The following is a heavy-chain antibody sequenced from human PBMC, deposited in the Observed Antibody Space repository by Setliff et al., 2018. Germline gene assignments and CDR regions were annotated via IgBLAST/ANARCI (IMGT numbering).Heavy chain of an antibody. D-gene: IGHD1-26*01. Sequence: GGSLRLSCAASGFTFGDFAMTWVRQAPGKGLEWVSGIGGRGISTYYADSVKGRFIISRDNSENTLYLQMNSLRAEDTAVYYCAKDFRGSYLVSPLDYWGQGTPVTVSS. CDR3: AKDFRGSYLVSPLDY. CDR1: GFTFGDFA. CDR2: IGGRGIST. J-gene: IGHJ4*02. V-gene: IGHV3-23*01.